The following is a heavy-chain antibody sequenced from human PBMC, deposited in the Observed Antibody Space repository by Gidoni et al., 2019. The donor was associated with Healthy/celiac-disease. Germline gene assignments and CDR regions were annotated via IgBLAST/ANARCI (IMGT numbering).Heavy chain of an antibody. V-gene: IGHV3-9*01. CDR2: ISWKSGSI. Sequence: EVQLVESGGGLVQPGRSLRLSCAASGFTFDDYAMHWVRQAPGKGLEWVSGISWKSGSIGYADSAKGRFTISRDNAKNSLYLQMNSLRAEDTALYYCAKDLKARFITGKAPFDYWGQGTLVTVSS. CDR1: GFTFDDYA. CDR3: AKDLKARFITGKAPFDY. D-gene: IGHD1-20*01. J-gene: IGHJ4*02.